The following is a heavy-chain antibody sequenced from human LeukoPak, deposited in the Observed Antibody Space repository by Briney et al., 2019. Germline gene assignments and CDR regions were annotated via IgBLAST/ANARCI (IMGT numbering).Heavy chain of an antibody. CDR1: GYIYTSYW. Sequence: GESLKISCNSSGYIYTSYWIGWVRQMPGKGLEWMGIIYPGDSDTRYSPSFQGQVTISADKSVSTAYLQWSSLKASDTAMYYCARPRSYYGAFDYWGQGTLVTVSS. CDR3: ARPRSYYGAFDY. CDR2: IYPGDSDT. V-gene: IGHV5-51*01. D-gene: IGHD4-17*01. J-gene: IGHJ4*02.